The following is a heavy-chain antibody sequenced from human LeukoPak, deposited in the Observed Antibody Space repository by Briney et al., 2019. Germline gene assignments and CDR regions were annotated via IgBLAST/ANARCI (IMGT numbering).Heavy chain of an antibody. D-gene: IGHD1-26*01. CDR2: ISGSGGST. V-gene: IGHV3-23*01. J-gene: IGHJ4*02. Sequence: PGGSLRLSCAASGFPFSIYAMTWVRQAPGKGLEWVSAISGSGGSTYYADSVKGRFTISRDNSKNTLYLQMNSLRAEDTAVYYCAKAGSGSYYGMESHFDYWGQGTLVTVSS. CDR3: AKAGSGSYYGMESHFDY. CDR1: GFPFSIYA.